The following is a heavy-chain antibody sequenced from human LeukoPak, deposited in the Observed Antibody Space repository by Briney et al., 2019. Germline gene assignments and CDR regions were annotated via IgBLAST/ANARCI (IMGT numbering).Heavy chain of an antibody. D-gene: IGHD3-9*01. J-gene: IGHJ4*02. CDR3: ARDRMLDYDILTGYYSFDY. CDR2: ISAYNGNT. V-gene: IGHV1-18*01. Sequence: ASVKVSCKASGYTFTSFRISWVRQAPGQGLEWMGWISAYNGNTNYAQKLQGRVTMTTDTSTSTAYMELRSLRSDDTAVYYCARDRMLDYDILTGYYSFDYWGQGTLVTVSS. CDR1: GYTFTSFR.